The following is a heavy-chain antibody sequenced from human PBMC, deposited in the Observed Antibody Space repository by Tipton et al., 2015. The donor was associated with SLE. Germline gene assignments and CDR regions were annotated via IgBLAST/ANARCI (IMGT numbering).Heavy chain of an antibody. D-gene: IGHD3-3*01. J-gene: IGHJ4*02. Sequence: SLRLSCAASGFTFDDYAMHWVRQAPGKGLEWVSGISWNSGSIGYADSVKGRFTISRDNAKNSLCLQMNSLRAEDTAVYYCASGNDYGDYWGQGTLVTVSS. V-gene: IGHV3-9*01. CDR3: ASGNDYGDY. CDR1: GFTFDDYA. CDR2: ISWNSGSI.